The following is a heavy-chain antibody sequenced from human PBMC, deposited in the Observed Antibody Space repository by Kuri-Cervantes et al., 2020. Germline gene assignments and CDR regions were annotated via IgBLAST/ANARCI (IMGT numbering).Heavy chain of an antibody. D-gene: IGHD4-23*01. Sequence: GGSLRLSCAASGFTFSDYEMNWVRQAPGKGLEWLSYISSSGTTTSYAASVRGRFTISRDNAKNSLYLQMNSLRDDETALYYCVRSNSWYFDNWGQGTPVTVSS. J-gene: IGHJ4*02. V-gene: IGHV3-48*03. CDR2: ISSSGTTT. CDR3: VRSNSWYFDN. CDR1: GFTFSDYE.